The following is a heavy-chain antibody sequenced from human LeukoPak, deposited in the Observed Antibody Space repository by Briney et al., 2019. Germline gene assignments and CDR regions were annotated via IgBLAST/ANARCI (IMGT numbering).Heavy chain of an antibody. CDR2: IYYSGST. CDR1: GGSISSGDYY. Sequence: PSETLSLTCTVSGGSISSGDYYWSWIRQPPGKGLEWIGYIYYSGSTYYNPSLKSRVTISVDTSKNQFSLKLSSVTAADTAVYYCAGVRELWLAPGTREDAFDIWGQGTMVTVSS. J-gene: IGHJ3*02. CDR3: AGVRELWLAPGTREDAFDI. D-gene: IGHD3-10*01. V-gene: IGHV4-30-4*08.